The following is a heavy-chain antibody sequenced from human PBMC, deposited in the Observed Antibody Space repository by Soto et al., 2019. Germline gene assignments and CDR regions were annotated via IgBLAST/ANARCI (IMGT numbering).Heavy chain of an antibody. J-gene: IGHJ4*02. D-gene: IGHD1-26*01. CDR2: ISGSGGST. V-gene: IGHV3-23*01. CDR3: AKGEVGATLYRPPRPFDY. CDR1: GFTFSSYA. Sequence: GGSLRLSCAASGFTFSSYAMSWVRQAPGKGLEWVSAISGSGGSTYYAGSVKGRFTISRDNSKNTLYLQMNSLRAEDTAVYYCAKGEVGATLYRPPRPFDYWGQGTLVTVSA.